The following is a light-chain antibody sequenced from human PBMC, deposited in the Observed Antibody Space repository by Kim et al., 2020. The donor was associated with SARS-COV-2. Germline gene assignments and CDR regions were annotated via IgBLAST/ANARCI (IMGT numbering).Light chain of an antibody. J-gene: IGLJ2*01. V-gene: IGLV3-21*04. CDR1: SIGSKS. CDR2: YDS. CDR3: QVWDSSSDHRVV. Sequence: SYELTQPPSVSVAPGKTARVSCVGNSIGSKSVHWYQQKSGQAPVLVIYYDSDRPSGIPERFSVSNSGNTATLTISRVEAGDEADYYCQVWDSSSDHRVVF.